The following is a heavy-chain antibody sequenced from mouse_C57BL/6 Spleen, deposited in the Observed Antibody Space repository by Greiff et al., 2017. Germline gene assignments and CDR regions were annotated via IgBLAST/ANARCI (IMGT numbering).Heavy chain of an antibody. Sequence: EVKLEESGGGLVQPGGSMKLSCAASGFTFSDDWMDWVSQSPEKGLEWVAEIRNKANNHETYYAESVKGRFTISRDDSKSSIYLQTNSLRAEDTGIYYCTSGARNYDYAMDYWGQGTSVTVSS. CDR2: IRNKANNHET. J-gene: IGHJ4*01. D-gene: IGHD2-5*01. CDR3: TSGARNYDYAMDY. CDR1: GFTFSDDW. V-gene: IGHV6-6*01.